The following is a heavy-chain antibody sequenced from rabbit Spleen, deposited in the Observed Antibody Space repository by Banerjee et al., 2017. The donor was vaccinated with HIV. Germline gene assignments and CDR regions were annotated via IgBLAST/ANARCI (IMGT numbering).Heavy chain of an antibody. J-gene: IGHJ6*01. Sequence: QEQLEESGGGLVQPGASLTLTCKASGIDFSNYNFMCWVRQAPGKGLEWIVCIDTGSSGFTYFANWAKGRFTISKTSSTTVTLQVTRLTAADTATYFCARDTSSSFSSYGMDLWGQGTLVTVS. D-gene: IGHD1-1*01. CDR1: GIDFSNYNF. CDR2: IDTGSSGFT. CDR3: ARDTSSSFSSYGMDL. V-gene: IGHV1S45*01.